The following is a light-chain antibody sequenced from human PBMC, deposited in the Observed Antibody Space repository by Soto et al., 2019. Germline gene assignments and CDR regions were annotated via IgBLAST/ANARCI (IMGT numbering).Light chain of an antibody. CDR3: QKCNSAPCT. J-gene: IGKJ3*01. CDR2: ATS. Sequence: DTQMTQSPSSLSASVGDRVTITGRASQGIYNYLAWYQQKPGKVPKILIYATSSLVSGVPSRFSGSGSGTDFTLTFSSLQPDDVATYYCQKCNSAPCTFGPGTKVDIK. V-gene: IGKV1-27*01. CDR1: QGIYNY.